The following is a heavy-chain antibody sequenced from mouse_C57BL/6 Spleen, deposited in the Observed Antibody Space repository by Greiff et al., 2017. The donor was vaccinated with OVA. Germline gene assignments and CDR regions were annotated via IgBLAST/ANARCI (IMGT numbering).Heavy chain of an antibody. V-gene: IGHV10-1*01. CDR1: GFSFNTYA. Sequence: EVQVVESGGGLVQPKGSLKLSCAASGFSFNTYAMNWVRQAPGKGLEWVARIRSKSNNYATYYADSVKDRFTISRDDSESMLYLQMNNLKTEDTAMYYCVRQESFIYAMDYWGQGTSVTVSS. J-gene: IGHJ4*01. D-gene: IGHD1-1*01. CDR3: VRQESFIYAMDY. CDR2: IRSKSNNYAT.